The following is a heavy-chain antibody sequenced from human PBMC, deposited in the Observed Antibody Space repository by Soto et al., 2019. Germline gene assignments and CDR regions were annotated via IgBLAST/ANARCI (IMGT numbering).Heavy chain of an antibody. CDR1: GFTFSSYG. J-gene: IGHJ4*02. CDR2: IWYDGSNK. Sequence: QVQLVESGGGVVQPGRSLRLSCAASGFTFSSYGMHWVRQAPGKGLEWVAVIWYDGSNKYYADSVKGRFTISRDNSKNTLYLQRNSLRAEDTAVYYCARDEYVSGSLDYWGQGTLVTVSS. V-gene: IGHV3-33*01. D-gene: IGHD3-10*01. CDR3: ARDEYVSGSLDY.